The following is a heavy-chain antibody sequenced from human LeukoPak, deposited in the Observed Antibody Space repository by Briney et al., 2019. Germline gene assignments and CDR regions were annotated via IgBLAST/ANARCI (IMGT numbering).Heavy chain of an antibody. D-gene: IGHD5-24*01. CDR2: ISGSGGST. V-gene: IGHV3-23*01. J-gene: IGHJ4*02. CDR1: GFTFSSYA. Sequence: GGSLRLSCAASGFTFSSYAMSWVRQAPRKGLEWVSAISGSGGSTYYADSVKGRLTISRDNSKNTLYLQMNSLRAEDTAVYYCAKDHLGRDGYNGWGQGTLVTVSS. CDR3: AKDHLGRDGYNG.